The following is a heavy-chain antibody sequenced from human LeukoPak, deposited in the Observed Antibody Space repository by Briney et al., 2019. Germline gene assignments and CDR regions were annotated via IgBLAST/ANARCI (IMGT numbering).Heavy chain of an antibody. CDR2: ISYDGNNK. D-gene: IGHD2-2*01. CDR1: GFTFSSYA. J-gene: IGHJ4*02. CDR3: ASLPPDIVVVPAARLDY. V-gene: IGHV3-30-3*01. Sequence: GGSLRLSCAASGFTFSSYAMHWVRQAPGKGLEWVALISYDGNNKYYADSVKGRFTISRDNSKNRLYLQMHSLRAEDTAVYSCASLPPDIVVVPAARLDYWGQGTLVTVSS.